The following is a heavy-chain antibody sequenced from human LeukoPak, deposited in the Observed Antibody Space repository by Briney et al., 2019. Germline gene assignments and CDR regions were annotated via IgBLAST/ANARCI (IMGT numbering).Heavy chain of an antibody. D-gene: IGHD3-10*01. V-gene: IGHV4-34*01. Sequence: SETLSLTCTVSDGSFNFYFWHWIRQPPGKGLDWIGEIDNRGSAQYNPSLRSRVTISVDTSRNQFSLELTSVTAADTAVYFCARDSHSGFQWGQGTLVTVSS. J-gene: IGHJ4*02. CDR2: IDNRGSA. CDR3: ARDSHSGFQ. CDR1: DGSFNFYF.